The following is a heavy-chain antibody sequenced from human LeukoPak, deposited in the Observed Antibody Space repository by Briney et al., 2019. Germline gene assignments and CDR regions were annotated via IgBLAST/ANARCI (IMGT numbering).Heavy chain of an antibody. CDR1: GYTFTSYD. CDR3: ASFYYESSGYYSAFDI. D-gene: IGHD3-22*01. J-gene: IGHJ3*02. V-gene: IGHV1-8*01. Sequence: ASVKVSCKASGYTFTSYDINWVRQAPGQGLEWMGWMNPNSGNIGYAQKFQGRVTMTRNTSISTAYMELSSLRSEDTAVYYCASFYYESSGYYSAFDIWGQGTMVTVSS. CDR2: MNPNSGNI.